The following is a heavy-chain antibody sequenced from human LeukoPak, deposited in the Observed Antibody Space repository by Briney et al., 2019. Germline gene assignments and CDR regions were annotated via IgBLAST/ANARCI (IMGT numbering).Heavy chain of an antibody. CDR2: INPSGGST. V-gene: IGHV1-46*01. CDR3: ARENRLGRFLEWSPDYMDV. CDR1: GYTFTSYY. J-gene: IGHJ6*03. Sequence: ASVKVSCKASGYTFTSYYMHWVRQAPGQGLEWMGIINPSGGSTSYAQKFQGRVTMTRDMSTSTVYMGLSSLRSEDTAVYYCARENRLGRFLEWSPDYMDVWGKGTTVTVSS. D-gene: IGHD3-3*01.